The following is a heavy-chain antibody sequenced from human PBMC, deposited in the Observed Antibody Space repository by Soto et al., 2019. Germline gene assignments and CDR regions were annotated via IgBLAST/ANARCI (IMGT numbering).Heavy chain of an antibody. CDR1: GGTFSSYT. CDR3: AKAYGGKDGGY. V-gene: IGHV1-69*02. J-gene: IGHJ4*02. Sequence: QVQLVQSGAEVKKPGSSVKVSCKASGGTFSSYTISWVRQAPGQGLEWMGRIIPILGIANYAQKFQGRVTITADKSTSTAYLELSSLRSEDTAVYYCAKAYGGKDGGYWGQGTLVTVSS. CDR2: IIPILGIA. D-gene: IGHD4-17*01.